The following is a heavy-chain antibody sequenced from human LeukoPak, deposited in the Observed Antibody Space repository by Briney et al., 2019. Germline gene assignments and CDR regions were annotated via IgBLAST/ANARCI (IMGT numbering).Heavy chain of an antibody. V-gene: IGHV3-7*01. CDR3: VRDGSSWGNFDY. D-gene: IGHD7-27*01. CDR2: IKEDGSAK. Sequence: PGGSLRLSCAASGFSFSSYWMSWVRQAPGKGLEWVANIKEDGSAKYYVDSVKGRFTISRDNAKNSLYLQMNSLRTEDTAVYYCVRDGSSWGNFDYWGQGTLVSVSS. J-gene: IGHJ4*02. CDR1: GFSFSSYW.